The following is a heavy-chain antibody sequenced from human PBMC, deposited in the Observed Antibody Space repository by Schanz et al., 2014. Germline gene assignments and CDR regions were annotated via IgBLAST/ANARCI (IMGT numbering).Heavy chain of an antibody. V-gene: IGHV3-48*01. CDR1: GFTFSNYG. Sequence: VQLVESGGDLVKPGGSLRLSCEASGFTFSNYGMNWVRQAPEKGLEWVSYISSSSGTIYYADSVKGRFTISRDNAKNLLYLQMNGLRAEDTAFYHCARGSSASLSRVWFDLWGQGTLVTVSS. CDR3: ARGSSASLSRVWFDL. D-gene: IGHD6-6*01. J-gene: IGHJ5*02. CDR2: ISSSSGTI.